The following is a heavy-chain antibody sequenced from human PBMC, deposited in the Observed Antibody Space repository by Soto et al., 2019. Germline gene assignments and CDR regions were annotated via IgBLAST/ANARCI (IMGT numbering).Heavy chain of an antibody. V-gene: IGHV3-11*06. CDR2: ISPKSTYR. Sequence: PGGSLSRSCPTSGFPFSDYYMSWIRQAPGKGLEWLSHISPKSTYRNYADSVKGRFTISRDNTKSSLFLQMNSLGVEDTAVYYCVRGGGGGLFEHWGQGVLVTSPQ. J-gene: IGHJ4*02. D-gene: IGHD2-21*01. CDR1: GFPFSDYY. CDR3: VRGGGGGLFEH.